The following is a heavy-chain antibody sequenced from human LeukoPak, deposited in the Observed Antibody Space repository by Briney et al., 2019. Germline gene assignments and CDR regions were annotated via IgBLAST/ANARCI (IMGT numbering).Heavy chain of an antibody. J-gene: IGHJ2*01. D-gene: IGHD6-13*01. V-gene: IGHV4-39*07. CDR3: ARSYDSSSWYFDL. CDR2: IYYSGST. CDR1: GGSISSSSYY. Sequence: PSETLSLTCTVSGGSISSSSYYWGWIRQPPGKGLEWIGSIYYSGSTYYNPSLKSRVTISVDTSKNQFSLKLTSVTAADTAVYYCARSYDSSSWYFDLWGRGILVTVFS.